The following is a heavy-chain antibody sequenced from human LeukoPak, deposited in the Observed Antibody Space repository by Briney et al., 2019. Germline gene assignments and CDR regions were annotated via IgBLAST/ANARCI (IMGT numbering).Heavy chain of an antibody. J-gene: IGHJ5*02. Sequence: PWGSLTLSCAASGCSFDDYGMSWVRQAAGKGLEWVSRINWSGGSVGYASLVKGRFTIFRVYAKNSLHLQMNSMRAEDTALYHWARGGPTDTYYYGSGSWYNWFDPWGQGTLVTVSS. CDR3: ARGGPTDTYYYGSGSWYNWFDP. D-gene: IGHD3-10*01. CDR1: GCSFDDYG. V-gene: IGHV3-20*01. CDR2: INWSGGSV.